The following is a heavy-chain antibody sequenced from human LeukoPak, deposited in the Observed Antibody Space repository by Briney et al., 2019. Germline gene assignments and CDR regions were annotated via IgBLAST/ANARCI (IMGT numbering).Heavy chain of an antibody. D-gene: IGHD1-26*01. CDR3: ARAVGSWELDY. Sequence: GGSLRLSCAASGFSFSDYYMTWIRQAPGEGLECVSYISSGSSRTTYYSDSVKGRFTISRDNAENSLSLQMNNLRAEDTAVYFCARAVGSWELDYWGQGTLVTVSS. V-gene: IGHV3-11*04. CDR2: ISSGSSRTT. J-gene: IGHJ4*02. CDR1: GFSFSDYY.